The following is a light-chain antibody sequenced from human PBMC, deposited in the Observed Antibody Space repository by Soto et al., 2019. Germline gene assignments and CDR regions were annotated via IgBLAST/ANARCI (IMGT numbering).Light chain of an antibody. CDR1: QDISNR. Sequence: AIQLTQSPSSLSASVGDRVTITCRASQDISNRLAWSQQKPGRGPKLLIYGASTLESGVPSRFSGSGSGTDFTLTISSLQPEDFATYYCHHYNNSPLTFGGGTNVEIK. V-gene: IGKV1D-13*01. J-gene: IGKJ4*01. CDR3: HHYNNSPLT. CDR2: GAS.